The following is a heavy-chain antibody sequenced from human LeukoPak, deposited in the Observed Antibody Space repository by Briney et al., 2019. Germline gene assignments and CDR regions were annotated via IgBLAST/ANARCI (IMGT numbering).Heavy chain of an antibody. CDR1: GFTFSNHN. V-gene: IGHV3-48*01. J-gene: IGHJ4*02. D-gene: IGHD5-24*01. Sequence: PGGSLRLSCAASGFTFSNHNMDSVRQAPGKGLEWISYISGRGEAIFYADSVQGRFTISRDNAKNSLYLQMHSLRAEDTAVYYCARWRWAQSEFDSWGQGSLVTVSS. CDR3: ARWRWAQSEFDS. CDR2: ISGRGEAI.